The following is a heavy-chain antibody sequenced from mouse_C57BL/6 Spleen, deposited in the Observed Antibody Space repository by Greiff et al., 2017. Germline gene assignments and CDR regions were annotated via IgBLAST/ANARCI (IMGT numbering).Heavy chain of an antibody. D-gene: IGHD2-1*01. CDR3: ARLGGNTWFAY. J-gene: IGHJ3*01. Sequence: EVQLVESGGGLVQPGGSLSLSCAASGFTFTDYYMSWVRQPPGKALEWLGFIRNKANGYTTEYSASVKGRFTISRDNSQSILYLQMNALRAEDSATYYCARLGGNTWFAYWGQGTLVTVSA. CDR2: IRNKANGYTT. CDR1: GFTFTDYY. V-gene: IGHV7-3*01.